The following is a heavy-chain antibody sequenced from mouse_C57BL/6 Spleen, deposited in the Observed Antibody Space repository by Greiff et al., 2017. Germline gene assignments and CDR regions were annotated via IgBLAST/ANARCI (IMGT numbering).Heavy chain of an antibody. J-gene: IGHJ4*01. CDR3: ARCASSYYGNYFYSLDY. Sequence: QVQLQQSGAELVKPGASVKISCKASGYAFSSYWMNWVKQRPGKGLEWIGQIYPGDGDTNYNGKFKAKATLTADKSSSTAYMQLSSLTSEDSAVYFCARCASSYYGNYFYSLDYWGQGTSVTVSS. V-gene: IGHV1-80*01. CDR2: IYPGDGDT. D-gene: IGHD2-10*01. CDR1: GYAFSSYW.